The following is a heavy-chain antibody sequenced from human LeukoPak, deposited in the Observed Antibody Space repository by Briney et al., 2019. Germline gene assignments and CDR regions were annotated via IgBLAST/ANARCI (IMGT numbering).Heavy chain of an antibody. Sequence: GGSLRLSCSASGFTFNTYGMHWVRQAPGKGLEWVAFIRYDGSDKYYADSVKGRFTISRDNSKNTVYLQMNSLRAEDTAVYYCAKPFIVGATGYYYYYMDVWGKGTTVTVS. V-gene: IGHV3-30*02. J-gene: IGHJ6*03. CDR1: GFTFNTYG. CDR2: IRYDGSDK. D-gene: IGHD1-26*01. CDR3: AKPFIVGATGYYYYYMDV.